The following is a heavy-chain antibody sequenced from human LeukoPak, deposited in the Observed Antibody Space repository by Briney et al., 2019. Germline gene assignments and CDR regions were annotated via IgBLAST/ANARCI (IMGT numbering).Heavy chain of an antibody. Sequence: PGGSLRLSCAASGFTVSSSFMTWVRQAPGKGLEWVSVISTGGSTYYADSVKGRFTISRDISKNTLYLQMDSLRAEDTAVYYCANGPMITFGGLTEREFDYWGQGTLVTVSS. CDR1: GFTVSSSF. CDR2: ISTGGST. CDR3: ANGPMITFGGLTEREFDY. D-gene: IGHD3-16*01. J-gene: IGHJ4*02. V-gene: IGHV3-53*05.